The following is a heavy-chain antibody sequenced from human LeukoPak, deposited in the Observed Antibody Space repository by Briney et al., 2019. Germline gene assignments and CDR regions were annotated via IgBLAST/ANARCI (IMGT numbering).Heavy chain of an antibody. J-gene: IGHJ6*02. V-gene: IGHV1-18*01. CDR3: AKGMTTVTTPLLMDV. CDR2: ISAYNGNT. Sequence: GASVKVSCKASGYTFTSPDINWLRQATGQGLEWMGWISAYNGNTNYAQKLQGRVTMTTDTSTSTAYMELRSLRSDDTAVYYCAKGMTTVTTPLLMDVWGQGTTVTVSS. CDR1: GYTFTSPD. D-gene: IGHD4-11*01.